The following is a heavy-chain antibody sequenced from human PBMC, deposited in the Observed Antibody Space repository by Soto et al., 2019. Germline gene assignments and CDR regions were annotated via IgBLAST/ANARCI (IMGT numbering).Heavy chain of an antibody. J-gene: IGHJ4*02. V-gene: IGHV3-30*18. Sequence: VGSLRLSCAASGFTFRTYGMHWVRQAPGKGLEWVAFISDDGSQKYYGDSVKGRFTISRDNSKNTLSLRMISLRTEDTSVYYCAKEAPGGWHFFDTWGQGTLVTVSS. CDR3: AKEAPGGWHFFDT. CDR2: ISDDGSQK. CDR1: GFTFRTYG. D-gene: IGHD6-19*01.